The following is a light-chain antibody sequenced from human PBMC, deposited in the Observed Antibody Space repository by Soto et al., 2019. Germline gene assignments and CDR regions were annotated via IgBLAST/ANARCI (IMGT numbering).Light chain of an antibody. J-gene: IGKJ3*01. CDR3: QQFFTTLFT. Sequence: DIQMTQSPASLSASVGDRVTITCRASQSISNYLNWYQQKPGKAPNLLIYAASSLRSGVPSRFSGSGSGTDFNLTINSLQPEDFATYSWQQFFTTLFTFGPGTNVEIK. CDR2: AAS. CDR1: QSISNY. V-gene: IGKV1-39*01.